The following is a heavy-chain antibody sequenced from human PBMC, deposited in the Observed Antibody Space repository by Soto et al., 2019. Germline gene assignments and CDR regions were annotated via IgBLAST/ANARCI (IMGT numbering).Heavy chain of an antibody. CDR2: VFYNGNT. J-gene: IGHJ4*02. CDR3: ARQDDYYFDY. Sequence: SETLSLTCTVSGASINSYYWSWIRQPPGKGLEWIGYVFYNGNTNYNPSLKSRVTISLDTSKNQFSLRLSSVTAADTAIYYCARQDDYYFDYWGQGTLVTVSS. V-gene: IGHV4-59*08. CDR1: GASINSYY. D-gene: IGHD2-21*02.